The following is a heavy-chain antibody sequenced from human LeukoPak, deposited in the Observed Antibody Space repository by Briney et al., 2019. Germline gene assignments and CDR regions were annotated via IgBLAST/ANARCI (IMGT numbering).Heavy chain of an antibody. Sequence: GGSLRLSCAASGFTFSDYAMTWVRQAPGKGLEWVATISGSGLMTYYADSVKGRFTVSGDNSKNTLYLRMNSLRAEDTAVYYCAKCGWLQYYYYYYYMDVWGKGTTVTVSS. CDR1: GFTFSDYA. D-gene: IGHD5-24*01. V-gene: IGHV3-23*01. J-gene: IGHJ6*03. CDR3: AKCGWLQYYYYYYYMDV. CDR2: ISGSGLMT.